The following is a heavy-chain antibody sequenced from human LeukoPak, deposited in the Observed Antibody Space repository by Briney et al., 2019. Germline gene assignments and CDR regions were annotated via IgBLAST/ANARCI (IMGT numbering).Heavy chain of an antibody. D-gene: IGHD6-19*01. CDR2: ISSSGSTI. CDR3: ARAEYSSGWYDY. V-gene: IGHV3-48*03. CDR1: GFTFSSYE. J-gene: IGHJ4*02. Sequence: GGSLRLSCAASGFTFSSYEMNWVRQAPGKGLEWVSYISSSGSTIYYADSVKGRFTISRDNAKNSLYLQMNSLRAEDTAVYCCARAEYSSGWYDYWGQGTLVTVSS.